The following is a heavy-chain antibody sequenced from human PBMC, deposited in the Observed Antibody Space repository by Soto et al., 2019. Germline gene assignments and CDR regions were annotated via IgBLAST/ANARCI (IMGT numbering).Heavy chain of an antibody. CDR3: ARDRLVPYGYGMDV. V-gene: IGHV3-33*01. Sequence: QMQLVESGGGVVQPGRSLRLSCAASGFTFRSYGIHWVRQAPGKGLVWVALIWFDGSKKYYVYSVKGRFAVSRDNSKNTLYLQMNSLRVEDTAVYYCARDRLVPYGYGMDVWGQGTTVTVSS. J-gene: IGHJ6*02. CDR1: GFTFRSYG. CDR2: IWFDGSKK. D-gene: IGHD2-2*01.